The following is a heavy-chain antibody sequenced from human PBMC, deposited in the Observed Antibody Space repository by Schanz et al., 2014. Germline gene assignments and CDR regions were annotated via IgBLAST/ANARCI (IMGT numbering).Heavy chain of an antibody. CDR2: INTGSNYI. CDR1: GFSFSDYY. J-gene: IGHJ6*02. Sequence: QVHLLESGGGLVEPGGSLRLSCAASGFSFSDYYMSWIRQAPGKGLEWISFINTGSNYINYADSVKGRFTISRDNTKSSLYLQMNSLRVEDTALYYCTRVTISPGGHGLDVWGQGTTVTVSS. V-gene: IGHV3-11*05. CDR3: TRVTISPGGHGLDV. D-gene: IGHD3-16*01.